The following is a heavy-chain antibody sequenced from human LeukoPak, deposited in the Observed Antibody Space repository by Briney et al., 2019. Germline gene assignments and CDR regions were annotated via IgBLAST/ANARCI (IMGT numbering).Heavy chain of an antibody. J-gene: IGHJ4*02. D-gene: IGHD3-10*01. CDR1: GFTSSSYA. V-gene: IGHV3-23*01. CDR3: AKDAYYYGSGIHDH. Sequence: RPGGSLRLSCAASGFTSSSYAMSWVRQAPGKGLEWVSAISGSGGSTYYADSVKGRFTISRDNSKNTLYLQMNSLRAEDTAVYYCAKDAYYYGSGIHDHWGQGTLVTVSS. CDR2: ISGSGGST.